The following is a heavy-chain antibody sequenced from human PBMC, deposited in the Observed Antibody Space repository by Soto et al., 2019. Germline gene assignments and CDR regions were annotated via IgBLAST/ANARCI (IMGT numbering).Heavy chain of an antibody. CDR1: EFTFSSYT. D-gene: IGHD3-3*01. CDR2: ISYDGNDK. J-gene: IGHJ6*02. Sequence: QVQLVESGGGVVQPGTSLRLSCTGSEFTFSSYTMHWVRQAPGKGLEWVAIISYDGNDKYYGDSVQGRFTISRDKSRDTLYLQMNSLRAEDTAVYYCARAPRYNAFWSYMDVWGHGTTVTVSS. CDR3: ARAPRYNAFWSYMDV. V-gene: IGHV3-30-3*01.